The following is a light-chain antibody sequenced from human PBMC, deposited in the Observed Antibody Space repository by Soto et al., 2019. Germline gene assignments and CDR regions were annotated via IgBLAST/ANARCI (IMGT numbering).Light chain of an antibody. CDR3: TSYTSSSTNYV. CDR2: EVT. V-gene: IGLV2-14*01. CDR1: SSDIGGYNY. Sequence: QSALTQPASVSGSPGQSITISCTGTSSDIGGYNYVSWYQQHPGKAPKLMIYEVTNRPSGLSNRFSGSKSGNTACLTISGLQAEDEADYYCTSYTSSSTNYVFGTGTKLTVL. J-gene: IGLJ1*01.